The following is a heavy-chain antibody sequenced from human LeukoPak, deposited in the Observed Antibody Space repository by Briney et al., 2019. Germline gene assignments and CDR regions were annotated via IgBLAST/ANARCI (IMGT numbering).Heavy chain of an antibody. J-gene: IGHJ4*02. CDR1: GFSFGHYV. D-gene: IGHD3-22*01. V-gene: IGHV3-49*04. CDR2: IRRKAYGGTT. CDR3: TRAAYSDSRGYYYDY. Sequence: GGSLRLSCTASGFSFGHYVRSWVRQAPGKGLEWVGFIRRKAYGGTTEYAASVKGRFTISRDDSKTIAYLQMNSLKTEDTAVYYCTRAAYSDSRGYYYDYWGQGTLVTVSS.